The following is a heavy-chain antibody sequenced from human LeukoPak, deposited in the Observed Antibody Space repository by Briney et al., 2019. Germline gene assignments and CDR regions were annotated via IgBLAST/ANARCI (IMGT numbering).Heavy chain of an antibody. CDR3: ARGGRDGYPRDPFDY. CDR2: IWYDGSNK. Sequence: PGGSLRLSCAASGFTFSSYGMHWVRQAPGKGLEWVAVIWYDGSNKYYADSVKGRFTISRDNSKNTLYLQLNSLRAEDTAVYYCARGGRDGYPRDPFDYWGQGTLVTVSS. J-gene: IGHJ4*02. V-gene: IGHV3-33*01. D-gene: IGHD5-24*01. CDR1: GFTFSSYG.